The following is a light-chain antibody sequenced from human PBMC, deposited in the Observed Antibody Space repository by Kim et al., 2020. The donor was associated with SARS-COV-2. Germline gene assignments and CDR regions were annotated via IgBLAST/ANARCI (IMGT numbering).Light chain of an antibody. CDR3: SSRDSTGDHVV. Sequence: LGQTVRLTGQGYSLRNYYATWYQQRPGQAPTLVLYGKYDRPSGIPDRFSGSASGNTASLTITGAQAEDEGDYYCSSRDSTGDHVVFGGGTQLTVL. J-gene: IGLJ3*02. CDR2: GKY. V-gene: IGLV3-19*01. CDR1: SLRNYY.